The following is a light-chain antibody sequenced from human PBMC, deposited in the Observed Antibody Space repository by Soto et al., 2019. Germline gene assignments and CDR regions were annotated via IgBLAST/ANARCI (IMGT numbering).Light chain of an antibody. CDR1: SSDVCGYNY. CDR3: SSYTSSSTLV. V-gene: IGLV2-14*01. CDR2: DVS. J-gene: IGLJ1*01. Sequence: QSALTQPASVSGSPGQSITISCTGTSSDVCGYNYVSWYQQRPGKAPKLMIYDVSNRPSGVSNRFSGSKSGNTASLTISGLQAEDEADYYCSSYTSSSTLVFGTGTKVTVL.